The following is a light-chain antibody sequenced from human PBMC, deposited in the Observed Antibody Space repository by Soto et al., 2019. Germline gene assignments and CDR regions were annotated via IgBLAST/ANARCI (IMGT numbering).Light chain of an antibody. CDR1: QSVRSK. CDR2: DAS. J-gene: IGKJ5*01. CDR3: QQYNNWPPIT. Sequence: EIVMTQSPGTLSVSPGERAILSCRASQSVRSKLAWYQQKPGQAPRLLIYDASTRATGIPARFSGSGSGTEFTLTISSLQSEDFAVYYCQQYNNWPPITFGQGTRLEIK. V-gene: IGKV3-15*01.